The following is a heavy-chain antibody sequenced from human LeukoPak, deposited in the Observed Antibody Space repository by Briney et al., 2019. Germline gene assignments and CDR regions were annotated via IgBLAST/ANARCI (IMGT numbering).Heavy chain of an antibody. CDR2: INPNSGGT. CDR3: ARGTVIVATIGDAFDI. CDR1: GYTFTGYY. D-gene: IGHD5-12*01. J-gene: IGHJ3*02. Sequence: ASVKVSCKASGYTFTGYYMHWVRQAPGQGLEWMGWINPNSGGTNYAQKFQGWVTMTRDTSISTVYIELSRLRSDDTAVYYCARGTVIVATIGDAFDIWGQGTMVTVSS. V-gene: IGHV1-2*04.